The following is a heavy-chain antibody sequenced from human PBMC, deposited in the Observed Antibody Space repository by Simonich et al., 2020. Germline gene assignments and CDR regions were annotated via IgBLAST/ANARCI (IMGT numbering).Heavy chain of an antibody. D-gene: IGHD7-27*01. CDR3: ASGWDWGFSHMSDY. CDR1: GYTFPGYY. CDR2: TNPNRGGT. V-gene: IGHV1-2*06. J-gene: IGHJ4*02. Sequence: QVQLVQSGAEVKKPGASVKVSCKASGYTFPGYYMHGVRQAPGQGLEWRGRTNPNRGGTNYAQKFQGRVTMTRDTSISTADMELSRLRSDDTAVYYCASGWDWGFSHMSDYWGQGTLVTVSS.